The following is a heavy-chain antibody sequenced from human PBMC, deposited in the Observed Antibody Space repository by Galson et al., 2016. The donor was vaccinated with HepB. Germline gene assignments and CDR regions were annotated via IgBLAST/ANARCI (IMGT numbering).Heavy chain of an antibody. CDR2: IHHTGST. D-gene: IGHD6-13*01. J-gene: IGHJ4*02. CDR1: GGSFSGYN. CDR3: AREKLVYFDY. Sequence: SETLSLTCAVYGGSFSGYNWTWIRRPPGKGLEWIGEIHHTGSTIYSPPLKSRVTMSVDTSKNQLSLSLRSVTAADTAVYYCAREKLVYFDYWGQGTLVTVSS. V-gene: IGHV4-34*01.